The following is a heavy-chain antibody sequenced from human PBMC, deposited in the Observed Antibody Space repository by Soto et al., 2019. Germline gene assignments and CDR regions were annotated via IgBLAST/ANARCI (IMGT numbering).Heavy chain of an antibody. J-gene: IGHJ6*02. CDR2: INAGNGNT. CDR3: ARDEFPYSGMDV. D-gene: IGHD3-10*01. Sequence: ASVKVSCKASGYTFTSYAMHWVRQAPGQRLEWMGWINAGNGNTKYSQKFQGRVTITRDTSASTAYMELSSLRSEDTAVYYCARDEFPYSGMDVWGQGTTVTVSS. V-gene: IGHV1-3*01. CDR1: GYTFTSYA.